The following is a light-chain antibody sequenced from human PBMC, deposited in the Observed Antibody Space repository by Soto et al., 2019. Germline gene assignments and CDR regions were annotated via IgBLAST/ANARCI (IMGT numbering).Light chain of an antibody. J-gene: IGKJ5*01. V-gene: IGKV3-20*01. CDR2: GAS. CDR1: QSVSNNY. CDR3: QQYAVSPIT. Sequence: ENVLTQSPGTLSLSPGARATLSCRASQSVSNNYLAWYQQKPGQSPRLLIYGASRRATGIPDRFSGSGSGTDFTLTISRLEPEDFAVFYCQQYAVSPITFGQGTRLEIK.